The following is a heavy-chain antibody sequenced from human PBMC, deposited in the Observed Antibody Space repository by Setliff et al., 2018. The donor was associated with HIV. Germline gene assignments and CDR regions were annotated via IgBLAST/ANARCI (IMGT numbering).Heavy chain of an antibody. CDR1: GYSFTSYW. CDR3: AALQPDAVDV. CDR2: THPGDSET. Sequence: PGESLKISCKASGYSFTSYWIGWVRQMPGKGLEGMGITHPGDSETRYSPSFEGQVIISADKSISTAYLQWSSLKASDTAMYYYAALQPDAVDVWGQGTTVTVSS. D-gene: IGHD2-8*01. J-gene: IGHJ6*02. V-gene: IGHV5-51*01.